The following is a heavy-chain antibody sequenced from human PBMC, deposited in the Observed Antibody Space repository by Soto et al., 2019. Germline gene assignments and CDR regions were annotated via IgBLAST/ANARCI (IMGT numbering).Heavy chain of an antibody. CDR3: ARHAYNFLTFDS. V-gene: IGHV3-7*01. Sequence: EVHLVECGGGLVQPGGSLRLACAASGFTLTNYWMNWVRQPPGKGLEWVANIKHLESEKFYVGSVRGRFTISRDNAKNSVYLQMDSLRAEDTAVYYCARHAYNFLTFDSWGQGTLVTVSS. CDR2: IKHLESEK. J-gene: IGHJ4*02. CDR1: GFTLTNYW. D-gene: IGHD1-1*01.